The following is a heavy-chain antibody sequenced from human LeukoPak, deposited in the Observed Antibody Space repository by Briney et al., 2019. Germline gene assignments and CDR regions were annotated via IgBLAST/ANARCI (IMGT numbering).Heavy chain of an antibody. CDR2: INPNSGGT. CDR3: ARLVTIFGVVMFDY. Sequence: PGASVKVSCTASGYTFTGYYMHWVRQAPGQGLEWMGWINPNSGGTNYAQKFQGRVTMTRDTSISTAYMELSRLRSDDTAVYYCARLVTIFGVVMFDYWGQGTLVTVSS. V-gene: IGHV1-2*02. D-gene: IGHD3-3*01. J-gene: IGHJ4*02. CDR1: GYTFTGYY.